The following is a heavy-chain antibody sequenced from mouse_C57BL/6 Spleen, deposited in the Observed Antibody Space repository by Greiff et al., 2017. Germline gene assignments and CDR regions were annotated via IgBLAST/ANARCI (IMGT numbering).Heavy chain of an antibody. V-gene: IGHV1-72*01. CDR3: ARGGYYGSSHFDY. CDR1: GYTFTSYW. D-gene: IGHD1-1*01. J-gene: IGHJ2*01. Sequence: VKLQQPGAGLVQPGASVKLSCTASGYTFTSYWMRWVKQRPGRGLEWIGRIDPNSGGTKYNEQFKSKATLTVDKPSSTAYMQLSSLTTEDSAVYYCARGGYYGSSHFDYWGQGTTLTVSS. CDR2: IDPNSGGT.